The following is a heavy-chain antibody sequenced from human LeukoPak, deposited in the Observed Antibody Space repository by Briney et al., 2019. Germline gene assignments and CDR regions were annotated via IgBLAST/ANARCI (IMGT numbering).Heavy chain of an antibody. Sequence: ASVKVSCKASGYTFTGYYMHWVRQAPGQGLEWMGWINPNSGGTNYAQKFQGRVTMTRDTSISTAYMEPSRLRSDDTAVYYCARDYDILTGYYNLYRWFDPWGQGTLVTVSS. CDR2: INPNSGGT. J-gene: IGHJ5*02. CDR3: ARDYDILTGYYNLYRWFDP. CDR1: GYTFTGYY. V-gene: IGHV1-2*02. D-gene: IGHD3-9*01.